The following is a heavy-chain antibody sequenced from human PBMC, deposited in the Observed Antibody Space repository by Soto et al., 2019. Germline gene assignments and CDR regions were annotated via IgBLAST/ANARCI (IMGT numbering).Heavy chain of an antibody. D-gene: IGHD6-19*01. Sequence: QVQLVQSGAEVRKPGASVNISCRASGFSFSDNLINWVRQAPGQGLEWMGWINPDNGNTIYSETFQGRVTISRHSSASIAYVEVSDLTSEDTAVYYCARDRLSVGPRANDAFDVWGQGTMVTVSS. J-gene: IGHJ3*01. CDR1: GFSFSDNL. V-gene: IGHV1-3*01. CDR3: ARDRLSVGPRANDAFDV. CDR2: INPDNGNT.